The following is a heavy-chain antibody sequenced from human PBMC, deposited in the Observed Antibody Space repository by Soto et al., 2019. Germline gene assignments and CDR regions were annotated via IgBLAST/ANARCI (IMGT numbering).Heavy chain of an antibody. Sequence: PSQTLSLTCGITGDSFFSDGVGWGGIRQSPSRGLEWLGRAIYRSKWSNDYAASVKGRITVNPDTSKNQFSLHLNSVTPEDTAVYYCARGKYSGFDAWGQGTMVTVSS. CDR2: AIYRSKWSN. D-gene: IGHD2-15*01. J-gene: IGHJ3*01. CDR3: ARGKYSGFDA. V-gene: IGHV6-1*01. CDR1: GDSFFSDGVG.